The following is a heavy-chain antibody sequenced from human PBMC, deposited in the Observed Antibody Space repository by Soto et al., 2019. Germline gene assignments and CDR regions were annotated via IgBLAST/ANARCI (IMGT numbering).Heavy chain of an antibody. CDR2: ISSSSSYI. CDR1: GFTFSSYS. D-gene: IGHD6-13*01. J-gene: IGHJ6*02. V-gene: IGHV3-21*01. CDR3: ARDRQQLVLLTGDYYYYGMDV. Sequence: EVQLVESGGGLVKPGGSLRLSCAASGFTFSSYSMNWVRQAPGKGLEWVSSISSSSSYIYYADSVKGRFTISRDNAKNSLYLQMNSLRAEDTAVYYCARDRQQLVLLTGDYYYYGMDVWGQGTTVTVSS.